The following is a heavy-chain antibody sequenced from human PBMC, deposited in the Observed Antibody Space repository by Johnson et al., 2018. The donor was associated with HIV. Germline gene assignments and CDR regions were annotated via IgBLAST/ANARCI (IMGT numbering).Heavy chain of an antibody. J-gene: IGHJ3*02. CDR1: GFTVSSNY. D-gene: IGHD6-13*01. V-gene: IGHV3-66*01. CDR2: IYSGGST. CDR3: ARDPPGEAAAGFDI. Sequence: VQLVESGGGVVQPGGSLRLSCAASGFTVSSNYMSWIRQAPGKGLEWVSVIYSGGSTYYADSVTGRFTISRDNSKNTLYLQMNSLRAEDTAVYYCARDPPGEAAAGFDIWGQGTMVTVSS.